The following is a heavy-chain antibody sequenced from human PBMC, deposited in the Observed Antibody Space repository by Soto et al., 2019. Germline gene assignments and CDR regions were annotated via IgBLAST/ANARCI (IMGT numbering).Heavy chain of an antibody. Sequence: EVQLLESGGGLVQPGGSLRLSCAASGFTFSSYAMSWVRQAPGKGLEWVSAISGRGGSTYYADSVKGRFTISRDNSNNTLELQMNSLIAEDTAVDYCATHWSSRKPDFDYCGQGTLVTVSS. D-gene: IGHD2-8*02. CDR1: GFTFSSYA. CDR2: ISGRGGST. J-gene: IGHJ4*02. V-gene: IGHV3-23*01. CDR3: ATHWSSRKPDFDY.